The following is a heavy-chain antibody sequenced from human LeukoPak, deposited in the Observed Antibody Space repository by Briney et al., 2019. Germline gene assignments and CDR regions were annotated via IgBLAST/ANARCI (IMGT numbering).Heavy chain of an antibody. CDR3: ARDRSYYGSGRPYPNWFDP. CDR1: GGSFSGYY. D-gene: IGHD3-10*01. V-gene: IGHV4-34*01. CDR2: INHSGST. J-gene: IGHJ5*02. Sequence: SETLSLTCAVYGGSFSGYYWSWIRQPPGKGLEWIGEINHSGSTNYNPSLKSRVTISVDTSKNQFSLKLSSVTAADTAVYYCARDRSYYGSGRPYPNWFDPWGQGTLVTVSS.